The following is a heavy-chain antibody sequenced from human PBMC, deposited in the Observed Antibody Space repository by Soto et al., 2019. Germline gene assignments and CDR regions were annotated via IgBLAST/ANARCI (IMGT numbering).Heavy chain of an antibody. CDR2: MRPDNGHR. Sequence: QVQVLQSGPEVKRPGASVTVSCKTSGYTFSTSGISWVRQAPGQGLEWVGWMRPDNGHRKSAQRLQGRVTLTPDTSASTAYMELRSLTPDDTSMDYCARDTESNRYNDWGQGTLVTVSS. V-gene: IGHV1-18*01. J-gene: IGHJ1*01. CDR3: ARDTESNRYND. CDR1: GYTFSTSG. D-gene: IGHD1-20*01.